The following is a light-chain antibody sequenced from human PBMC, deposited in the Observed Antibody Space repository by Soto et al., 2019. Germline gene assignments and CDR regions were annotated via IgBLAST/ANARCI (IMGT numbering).Light chain of an antibody. CDR2: GNN. CDR3: QSFDYSVSDNFV. V-gene: IGLV1-40*01. Sequence: QSVLTQPPSVSGAPGQRVTISCTGSSSNIGAGYDVHWYQQLPGTAPKLLIFGNNNRPSGVPDRFSASISGTSASLAITGLQVEDEADYFCQSFDYSVSDNFVFGPGTKVTVL. CDR1: SSNIGAGYD. J-gene: IGLJ1*01.